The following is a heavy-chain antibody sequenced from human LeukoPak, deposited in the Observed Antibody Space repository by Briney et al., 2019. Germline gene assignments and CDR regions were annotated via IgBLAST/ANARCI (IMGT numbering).Heavy chain of an antibody. CDR3: ARSEYCSSTSCYAAWFDP. D-gene: IGHD2-2*01. V-gene: IGHV1-3*01. CDR2: INAGNGNT. CDR1: GYTFTSYA. Sequence: ASVKGSCKASGYTFTSYAMHWVRQAPGQRLEWMGWINAGNGNTKYSQKFQGRVTITRDTSASTAYMELSSLRSEDTAVYYCARSEYCSSTSCYAAWFDPWGQGTLVTVSS. J-gene: IGHJ5*02.